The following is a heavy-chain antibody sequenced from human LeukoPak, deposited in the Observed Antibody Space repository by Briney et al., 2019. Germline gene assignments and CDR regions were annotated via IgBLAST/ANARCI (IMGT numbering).Heavy chain of an antibody. D-gene: IGHD6-19*01. V-gene: IGHV3-7*01. CDR3: ARDGSSGWYWVDY. CDR1: GFTFSSYW. CDR2: IKQDGSEK. J-gene: IGHJ4*02. Sequence: GGSLRLSCAASGFTFSSYWMNWVRQAPGKGLEWVANIKQDGSEKYYVDSVKGRFTISRDNSKNTLYLQMNSLRAEDTAVYYCARDGSSGWYWVDYWGQGTLVTVSS.